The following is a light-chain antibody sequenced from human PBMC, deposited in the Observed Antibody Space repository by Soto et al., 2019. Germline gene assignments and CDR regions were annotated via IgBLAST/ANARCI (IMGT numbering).Light chain of an antibody. J-gene: IGKJ2*01. CDR3: QQYHNNVPPIYT. V-gene: IGKV1-33*01. CDR1: QDISTH. Sequence: DIQMTQSPSSLSASVGDRVSIACQASQDISTHLNWYQQKPGKAPRLLIYDASNLETGVPSRFSGSGFGTYITFTISSLQPDDFATYFCQQYHNNVPPIYTFGQGTKLEIK. CDR2: DAS.